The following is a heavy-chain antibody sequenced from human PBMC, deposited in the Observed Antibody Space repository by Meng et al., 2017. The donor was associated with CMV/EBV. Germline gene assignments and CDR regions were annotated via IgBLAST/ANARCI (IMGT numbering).Heavy chain of an antibody. V-gene: IGHV1-18*01. Sequence: VRLVQSVAQVKKPGASVRVSCKASGYTFPRNGISWVLQAPRQGLDWMGWISAYNGNTNDAQKLQGRVTMTPDTSTSTAYMELRRLWCDDTAVYYCATEIFGGWYSFDYWGQGTLVTVSS. CDR1: GYTFPRNG. CDR2: ISAYNGNT. CDR3: ATEIFGGWYSFDY. J-gene: IGHJ4*02. D-gene: IGHD6-19*01.